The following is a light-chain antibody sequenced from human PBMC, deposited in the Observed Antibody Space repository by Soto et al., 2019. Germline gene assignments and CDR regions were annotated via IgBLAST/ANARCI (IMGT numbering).Light chain of an antibody. CDR3: QQYGSSPYT. J-gene: IGKJ2*01. V-gene: IGKV3-20*01. CDR2: GAS. Sequence: EIVLTQSPGTLSLSPGERATLSCRASQSVSSSYLAWYQQKPGQAPRLLIYGASSRATGIPDRFSGSGSGTDFTLTISRLEPEDFAVYSCQQYGSSPYTVGQGHKLESK. CDR1: QSVSSSY.